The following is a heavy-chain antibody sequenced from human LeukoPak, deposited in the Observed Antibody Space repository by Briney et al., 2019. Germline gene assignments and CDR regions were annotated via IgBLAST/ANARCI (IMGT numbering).Heavy chain of an antibody. Sequence: ASVKVSCQASGFTFTSSAMQWVRQARGQRLEWIGWIVVGSGNTNYAQKFQERVTITRDMSTSTAYMELSSLRSEDTAVYYCAADRGGNSDLRYWGQGTLVTVSS. CDR1: GFTFTSSA. D-gene: IGHD4-23*01. CDR2: IVVGSGNT. V-gene: IGHV1-58*02. J-gene: IGHJ4*02. CDR3: AADRGGNSDLRY.